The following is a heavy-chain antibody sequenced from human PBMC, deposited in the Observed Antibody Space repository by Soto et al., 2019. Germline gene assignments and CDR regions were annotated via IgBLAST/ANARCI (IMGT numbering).Heavy chain of an antibody. CDR1: GYTFTSYG. J-gene: IGHJ5*02. Sequence: GASVKVSCKASGYTFTSYGISWVRQAPGQGLEWMGWISAYNGNTNYAQKLQGRVTMTTDTSTSTAYMELRSLRSDDTAVYYCAVNYYDTSGYPDWFDPWRQGTLVTVSS. D-gene: IGHD3-22*01. V-gene: IGHV1-18*04. CDR2: ISAYNGNT. CDR3: AVNYYDTSGYPDWFDP.